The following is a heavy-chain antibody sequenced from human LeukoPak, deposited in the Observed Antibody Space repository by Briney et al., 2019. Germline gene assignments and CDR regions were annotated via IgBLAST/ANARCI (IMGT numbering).Heavy chain of an antibody. D-gene: IGHD1-1*01. V-gene: IGHV4-59*08. J-gene: IGHJ3*02. CDR2: IYYSGST. Sequence: SETLSLTCTVSGGSISSYYWSWIRQPPGKGLEWIGYIYYSGSTNYNPSLKSRVTISVDTSKNQFSLKLSSVTAADTAVYYCARHVTSLGAFDIWGQGTMVTVSS. CDR1: GGSISSYY. CDR3: ARHVTSLGAFDI.